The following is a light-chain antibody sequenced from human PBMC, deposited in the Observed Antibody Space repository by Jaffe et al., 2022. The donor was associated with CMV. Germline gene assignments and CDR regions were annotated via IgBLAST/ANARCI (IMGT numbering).Light chain of an antibody. CDR3: SSFASSTMVI. CDR1: SSDVGGYNY. J-gene: IGLJ2*01. V-gene: IGLV2-14*01. CDR2: EVS. Sequence: QSALTQPASVSGSPGQSIIISCSGTSSDVGGYNYVSWYQKYPGKAPKLIIFEVSNRPSGVSNRFSGSKSGNTASLTISGLQAEDEADYYCSSFASSTMVIFGGGTTLTVL.